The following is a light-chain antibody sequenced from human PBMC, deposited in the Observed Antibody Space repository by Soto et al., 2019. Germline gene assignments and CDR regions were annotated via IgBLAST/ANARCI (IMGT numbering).Light chain of an antibody. CDR2: DAS. V-gene: IGKV3-20*01. J-gene: IGKJ1*01. CDR1: QSVSNNY. CDR3: QQYGSSGT. Sequence: EIVMTQSPATLSVSPGERATLSCRASQSVSNNYLAWYQQKSGQAPRLLIYDASNRATGIPDRFSGSGSGTDFTLTISRLEPEDFAVYYCQQYGSSGTFGQGTKVDI.